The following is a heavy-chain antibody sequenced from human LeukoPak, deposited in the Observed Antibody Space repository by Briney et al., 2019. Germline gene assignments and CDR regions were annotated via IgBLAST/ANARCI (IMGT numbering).Heavy chain of an antibody. CDR2: INWDGDIT. V-gene: IGHV3-43*01. J-gene: IGHJ6*03. CDR1: GFTFDDYT. CDR3: AREHYFYHMDG. Sequence: GGSLRLSCAASGFTFDDYTMHWVRQPPGKCLEWVSLINWDGDITEYADSVKGRFTISRDNSKNSLFLQMNSLRAEDTAVYYCAREHYFYHMDGWGEGTTVTVSS.